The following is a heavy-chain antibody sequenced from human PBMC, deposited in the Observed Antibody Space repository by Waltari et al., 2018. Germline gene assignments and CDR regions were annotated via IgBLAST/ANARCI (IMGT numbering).Heavy chain of an antibody. V-gene: IGHV4-39*01. J-gene: IGHJ5*02. CDR2: ISYSGST. CDR1: GCSISRDSYY. D-gene: IGHD3-9*01. CDR3: ARLSYHIVTGYGWFDP. Sequence: QLQLQESGPGLVKPSETLSLTCTVSGCSISRDSYYWGWIRQPPGKGLEWIGIISYSGSTYYNPSHKSRVTISVDTSKNQFSLKLSSVTAADTAVYYCARLSYHIVTGYGWFDPWGLGTLVTVSS.